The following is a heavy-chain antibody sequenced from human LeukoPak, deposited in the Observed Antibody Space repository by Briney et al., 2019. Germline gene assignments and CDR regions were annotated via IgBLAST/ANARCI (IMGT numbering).Heavy chain of an antibody. J-gene: IGHJ5*02. CDR2: IYYSGST. CDR1: GDSISSYY. Sequence: SETLSLTCTVSGDSISSYYWSWIRQPPGKGLELIGYIYYSGSTNYNPSLKSRFTISVDTSKNQFSLKLSSVTAADTAVYYCATGRGYSSSWYWFDPWGQGTLVTVSS. V-gene: IGHV4-59*01. CDR3: ATGRGYSSSWYWFDP. D-gene: IGHD6-13*01.